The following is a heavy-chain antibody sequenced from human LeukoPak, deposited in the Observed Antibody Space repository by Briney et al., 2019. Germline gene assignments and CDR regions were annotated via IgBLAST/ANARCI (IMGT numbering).Heavy chain of an antibody. Sequence: PGGSLRLSCAASGFTFKSYDMHWVRQAAGEGLEWVSAIGTAGDTYYPGSVKGRFTISRENAKNSLYLQMNSLRAGDTAVYYCARGGRGSSWFDNWGQGTLVTVS. CDR1: GFTFKSYD. J-gene: IGHJ4*02. CDR3: ARGGRGSSWFDN. D-gene: IGHD6-13*01. V-gene: IGHV3-13*01. CDR2: IGTAGDT.